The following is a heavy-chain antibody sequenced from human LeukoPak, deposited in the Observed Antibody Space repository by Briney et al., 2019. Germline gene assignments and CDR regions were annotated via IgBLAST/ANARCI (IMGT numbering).Heavy chain of an antibody. CDR3: ARDHNFRDYYDSSAYLNWLDP. CDR2: INPSGGST. D-gene: IGHD3-22*01. CDR1: GYTFTIYY. V-gene: IGHV1-46*01. Sequence: ASVKVSFKASGYTFTIYYMHWVRQAPGQGLEWMGTINPSGGSTSYAQKFQGRVTMTRDTSTSTVYMELSSLRPEDTAVYYCARDHNFRDYYDSSAYLNWLDPWGQGTLVTVSS. J-gene: IGHJ5*02.